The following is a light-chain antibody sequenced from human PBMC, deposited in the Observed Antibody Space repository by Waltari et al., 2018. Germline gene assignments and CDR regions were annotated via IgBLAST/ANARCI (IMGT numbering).Light chain of an antibody. Sequence: IQMTQSPSALSASVGVRVTITCRASQSISNWLAWYQQKPGKVPNLLIYEASSLEGGVPSRFSGSGSGTDFTLTISSLQPGDSATYFCQQYNSYPFTFGGGTKVEIK. CDR1: QSISNW. CDR3: QQYNSYPFT. CDR2: EAS. V-gene: IGKV1-5*03. J-gene: IGKJ4*01.